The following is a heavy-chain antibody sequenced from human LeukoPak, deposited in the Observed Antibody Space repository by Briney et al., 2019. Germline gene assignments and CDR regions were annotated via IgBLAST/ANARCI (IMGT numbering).Heavy chain of an antibody. V-gene: IGHV4-59*01. CDR1: GGSISSYY. J-gene: IGHJ4*02. D-gene: IGHD1-26*01. CDR2: TYYSGST. CDR3: ARLNSGSYLLFDY. Sequence: PSETLSLTCTVSGGSISSYYWSWIRQPPGKGLEWIGYTYYSGSTNYNPSLKSRVTISVDTSKNQFSLKLSSVTAADTAVYYCARLNSGSYLLFDYWGQGTLVTVSS.